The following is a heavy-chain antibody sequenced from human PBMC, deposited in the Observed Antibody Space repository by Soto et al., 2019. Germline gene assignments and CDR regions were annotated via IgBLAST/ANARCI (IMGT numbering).Heavy chain of an antibody. CDR3: ARGPLVVLNYFES. CDR2: IFPLTDIP. V-gene: IGHV1-69*02. Sequence: QVQLVQSGTEVKKPGSSVKVSCKASGGTFRNYPINWVRQAPGQGLEWMGSIFPLTDIPDYAQNFQARLRXTXADXPSTAYMELSSLTSDDTAMYFCARGPLVVLNYFESWGQGTLVTVSS. J-gene: IGHJ4*02. CDR1: GGTFRNYP.